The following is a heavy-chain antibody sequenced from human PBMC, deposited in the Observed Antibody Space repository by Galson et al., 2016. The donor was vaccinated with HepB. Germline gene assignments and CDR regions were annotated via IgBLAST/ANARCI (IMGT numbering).Heavy chain of an antibody. V-gene: IGHV4-39*01. CDR3: GRLVSHHCSSTSSYNWFDP. J-gene: IGHJ5*02. CDR1: GGSVTSTSNY. D-gene: IGHD2-2*01. CDR2: IYYSGSA. Sequence: ETLSLTCTVSGGSVTSTSNYWGWIRQPPGKGLEWIGSIYYSGSATYNPSVKSRVTMSVETSKNQFSLKVTSVTAADTAVYYCGRLVSHHCSSTSSYNWFDPWCQGTLVTVSS.